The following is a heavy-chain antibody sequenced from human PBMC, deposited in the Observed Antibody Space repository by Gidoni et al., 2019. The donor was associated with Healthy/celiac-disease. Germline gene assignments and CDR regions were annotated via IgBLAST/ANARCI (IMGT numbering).Heavy chain of an antibody. CDR3: AKDLYSGSWGPRNYYYYMDV. CDR2: ISWNSGSI. D-gene: IGHD6-13*01. CDR1: GFTFYDYA. Sequence: EVQLVESGGGLVQPGRSLRLSCAASGFTFYDYAIPWVRQAPGKGLEWVSGISWNSGSIGYADSVKGRFTISRDNAKNSLYLQMNSLRAEDTALYYCAKDLYSGSWGPRNYYYYMDVWGKGTTVTVSS. J-gene: IGHJ6*03. V-gene: IGHV3-9*01.